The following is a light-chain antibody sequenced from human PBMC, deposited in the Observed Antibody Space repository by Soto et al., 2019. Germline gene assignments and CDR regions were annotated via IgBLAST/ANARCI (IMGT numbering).Light chain of an antibody. J-gene: IGKJ4*01. CDR2: LGS. Sequence: DIVMTQSPLSLPVTPGEPASVSCRSSQILLHSNGYNYLDWYLQKPGQSPQLLIYLGSNRASGVPDRFSGSGSGTDFTLKISRVEAEDVGVYYCMQALHAPLTFGGGTKVDIK. V-gene: IGKV2-28*01. CDR3: MQALHAPLT. CDR1: QILLHSNGYNY.